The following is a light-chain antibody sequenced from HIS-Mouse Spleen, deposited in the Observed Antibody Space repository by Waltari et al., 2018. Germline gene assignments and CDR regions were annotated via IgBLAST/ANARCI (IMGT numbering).Light chain of an antibody. Sequence: SYVLTQPPSVSVSPGKTARIPCGGNNIGSKSVHWYQQTPGQAPVLGVYDDSDRPSGIPERFSGSNSGNTATLTISRVEAGDEADYYCQVWDSSSDHVVFGGGTKLTVL. V-gene: IGLV3-21*03. CDR3: QVWDSSSDHVV. CDR2: DDS. CDR1: NIGSKS. J-gene: IGLJ2*01.